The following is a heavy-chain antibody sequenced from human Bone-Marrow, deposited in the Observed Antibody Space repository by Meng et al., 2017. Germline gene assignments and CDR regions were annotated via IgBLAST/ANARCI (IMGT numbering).Heavy chain of an antibody. CDR1: GDSVSSNSAA. D-gene: IGHD5-12*01. Sequence: VHLQQSGPGLVKPSQTLSLPCAISGDSVSSNSAAWNWTRQSPTRGLEWLGRTYYKSKWYNDYAVSVKSRITINPATSKNQFSLQLNSVTPEDTAVYYCARGGIVATSSLDYWGQGTLVTVSS. V-gene: IGHV6-1*01. J-gene: IGHJ4*02. CDR2: TYYKSKWYN. CDR3: ARGGIVATSSLDY.